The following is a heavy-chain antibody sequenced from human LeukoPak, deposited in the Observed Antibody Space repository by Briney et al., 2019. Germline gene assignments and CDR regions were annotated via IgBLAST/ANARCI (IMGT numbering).Heavy chain of an antibody. V-gene: IGHV3-23*01. CDR1: GFPFSRTS. CDR3: SALPEEVAGGMNS. CDR2: ISPSGGST. D-gene: IGHD6-19*01. J-gene: IGHJ4*02. Sequence: PGGSLRLSCAASGFPFSRTSMTWVRQAPGKGLERVSTISPSGGSTFYADSVKGRFTLSRDNSKNTLFLQMNILRAADTALYYCSALPEEVAGGMNSWGQGALVTVSS.